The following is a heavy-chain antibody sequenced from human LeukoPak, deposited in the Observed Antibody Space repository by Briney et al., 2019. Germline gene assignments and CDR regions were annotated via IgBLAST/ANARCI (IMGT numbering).Heavy chain of an antibody. D-gene: IGHD3-10*01. CDR1: GFTFSRYW. Sequence: GGSLRLSCAASGFTFSRYWMHWVRQAPGKGLMWVSRISPDGSTTLYADSVKGRFTISRDNAKNTLYLQMNSLGAEDTAVYYCARKGMVFGSEEVFEANIAFEFWGQGQWSPSLQ. V-gene: IGHV3-74*03. CDR3: ARKGMVFGSEEVFEANIAFEF. J-gene: IGHJ3*01. CDR2: ISPDGSTT.